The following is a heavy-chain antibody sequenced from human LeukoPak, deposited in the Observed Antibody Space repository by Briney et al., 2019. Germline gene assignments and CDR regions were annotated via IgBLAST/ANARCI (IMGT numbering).Heavy chain of an antibody. D-gene: IGHD3-3*01. CDR1: GYTFTGYY. Sequence: ASAKVSCKASGYTFTGYYMHWVRQAPGQGLEWMGWINPNSGGTNYAQKFQGRVTMTRDASISTAYMELSRLRSDDTAVYYCARGFVEYYDFWSGYYGDYYYGMDVWGQGTTVTVSS. J-gene: IGHJ6*02. CDR3: ARGFVEYYDFWSGYYGDYYYGMDV. CDR2: INPNSGGT. V-gene: IGHV1-2*02.